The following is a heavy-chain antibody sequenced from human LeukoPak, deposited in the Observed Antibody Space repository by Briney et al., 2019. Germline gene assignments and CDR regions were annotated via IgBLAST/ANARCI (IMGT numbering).Heavy chain of an antibody. CDR1: GGSISHTDYC. V-gene: IGHV4-39*01. CDR2: IYYSGST. D-gene: IGHD3-10*01. J-gene: IGHJ5*01. Sequence: SETLSLTCTVSGGSISHTDYCWGWIRQPTGKGLEWIASIYYSGSTNYNPSLKSRVTISVDTSKNQFSLKLTSVTAADTAMYYCARGRVPMVRGVIGDSWGQGTLVTVSS. CDR3: ARGRVPMVRGVIGDS.